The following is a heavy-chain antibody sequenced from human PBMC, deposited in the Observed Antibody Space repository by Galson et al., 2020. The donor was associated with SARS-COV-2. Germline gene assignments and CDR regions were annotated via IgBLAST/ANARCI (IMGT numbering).Heavy chain of an antibody. V-gene: IGHV4-30-2*01. Sequence: SETLSLTCTVSGGSFTSGAYSWSWVRQPPGKGLEWLGNFYHSGGTFYNPSLKSRVTISVDRSKNQFSLNLSSVTAADTAVYFCARGPRSNYWYYYHMDVWGKGTTVTVSS. CDR2: FYHSGGT. J-gene: IGHJ6*03. CDR3: ARGPRSNYWYYYHMDV. CDR1: GGSFTSGAYS.